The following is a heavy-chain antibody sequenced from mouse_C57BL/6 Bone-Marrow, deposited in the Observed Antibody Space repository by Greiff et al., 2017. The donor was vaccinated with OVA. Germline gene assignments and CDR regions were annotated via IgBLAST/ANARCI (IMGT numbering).Heavy chain of an antibody. CDR3: ARLLRGYYFAY. Sequence: VQLQQPGAELVKPGASVKLSCKASGYTFTSYWMHWVKQRPGQGLEWIGMIHPNSGSTNYNEKFKSKATLTVDKSSSTAYMQLSSLTSEDSAVYYCARLLRGYYFAYWGQGTTLTVSS. J-gene: IGHJ2*01. CDR2: IHPNSGST. V-gene: IGHV1-64*01. D-gene: IGHD1-1*01. CDR1: GYTFTSYW.